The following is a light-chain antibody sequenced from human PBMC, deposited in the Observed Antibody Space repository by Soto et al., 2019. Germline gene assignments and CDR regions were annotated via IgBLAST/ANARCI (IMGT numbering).Light chain of an antibody. CDR2: GAS. J-gene: IGKJ2*02. Sequence: EIVLTQSPGTLSLSPGERATHSCRASQSVSSSYLAWYQQKPGQAPRLLIYGASSRATGIPDRFSGSGSGTDFTLTISRLEPEDFAVYYCQQYGTSLCTFGQGTKLEIK. CDR3: QQYGTSLCT. V-gene: IGKV3-20*01. CDR1: QSVSSSY.